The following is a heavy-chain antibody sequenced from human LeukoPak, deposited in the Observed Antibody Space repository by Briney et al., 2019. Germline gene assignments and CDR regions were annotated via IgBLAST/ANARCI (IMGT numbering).Heavy chain of an antibody. Sequence: GGSLRLSCAASGFTFSSYEMNWVRQAPGKGLEWVSYISSSGSTIYYADSVKGRFTISRDNAKNSLYLQMNSLRAEDTAVYYCARDRAMGALDYWAREPWSPSPQ. D-gene: IGHD3-16*01. V-gene: IGHV3-48*03. CDR3: ARDRAMGALDY. CDR1: GFTFSSYE. CDR2: ISSSGSTI. J-gene: IGHJ4*02.